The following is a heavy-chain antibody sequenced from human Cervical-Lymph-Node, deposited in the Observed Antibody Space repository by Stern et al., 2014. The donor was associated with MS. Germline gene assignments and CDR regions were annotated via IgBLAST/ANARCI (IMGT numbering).Heavy chain of an antibody. CDR1: GFSLSTSGMR. V-gene: IGHV2-70*04. Sequence: QVTLKESGPALVKPTQTLTLTCTFSGFSLSTSGMRVSWIRQPPGKALEWLARIDWDDDKFFSTFLKTRLTLSKEASKNQVVLTMTNMDPVDTATYYCARSPPYYEFWNDYYYFDYWGQGTLVAVSS. D-gene: IGHD3-3*01. J-gene: IGHJ4*02. CDR3: ARSPPYYEFWNDYYYFDY. CDR2: IDWDDDK.